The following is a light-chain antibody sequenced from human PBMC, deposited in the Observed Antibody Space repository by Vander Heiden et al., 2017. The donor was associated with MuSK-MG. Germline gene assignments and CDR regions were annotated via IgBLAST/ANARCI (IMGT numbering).Light chain of an antibody. Sequence: DIQMTQSPSSLSASVGDRVTITCRARQGINTYLNWYQHKPGTAPKLLIYRASNLESGVPSRFSGRGSGTDFTLTISSLQPEDIATYYWRQCYNNWTFGQGTKLEL. J-gene: IGKJ1*01. CDR1: QGINTY. CDR3: RQCYNNWT. CDR2: RAS. V-gene: IGKV1-39*01.